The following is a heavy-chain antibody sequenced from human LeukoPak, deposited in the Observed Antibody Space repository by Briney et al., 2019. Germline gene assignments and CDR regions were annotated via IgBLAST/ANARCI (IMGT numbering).Heavy chain of an antibody. Sequence: GGSLRLSCAASGFTFSSYAMHWVRQAPGKGLEWVAVISYDGSNKYYADSVKGRFTISRDNSKNSLYLQMNSLRAEDTAVYYCARDSDILTGYGSFDYWGQGTLVTVSS. D-gene: IGHD3-9*01. J-gene: IGHJ4*02. CDR2: ISYDGSNK. V-gene: IGHV3-30*04. CDR1: GFTFSSYA. CDR3: ARDSDILTGYGSFDY.